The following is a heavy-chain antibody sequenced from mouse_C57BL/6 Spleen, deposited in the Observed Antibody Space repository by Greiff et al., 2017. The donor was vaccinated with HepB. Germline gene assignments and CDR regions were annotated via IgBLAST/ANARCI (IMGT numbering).Heavy chain of an antibody. CDR2: INPGSGGT. Sequence: QVHVKQSGAELVRPGTSVKVSSKASGYAFTNYLIEWVKQRPGQGLEWIGVINPGSGGTNYNEKFKGKATLTADKSSSTAYMQLSSLTSEDSAVYFCARGAGGSSLWFAYWGQGTLVTVSA. V-gene: IGHV1-54*01. J-gene: IGHJ3*01. CDR3: ARGAGGSSLWFAY. D-gene: IGHD1-1*01. CDR1: GYAFTNYL.